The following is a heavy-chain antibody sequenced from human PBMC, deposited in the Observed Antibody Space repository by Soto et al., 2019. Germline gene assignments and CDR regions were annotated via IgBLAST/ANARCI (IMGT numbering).Heavy chain of an antibody. CDR3: ARDGADIVLMVYATWFDP. D-gene: IGHD2-8*01. CDR1: GYTFNGYY. J-gene: IGHJ5*02. CDR2: INPNSGGT. V-gene: IGHV1-2*02. Sequence: AAVKVSCKASGYTFNGYYMQWVRQAPGQGLEWMGWINPNSGGTNYAQKFQGRVTMTRDTSISTAYMELSRLRSDDTAVYYCARDGADIVLMVYATWFDPWGQGTLVTVSS.